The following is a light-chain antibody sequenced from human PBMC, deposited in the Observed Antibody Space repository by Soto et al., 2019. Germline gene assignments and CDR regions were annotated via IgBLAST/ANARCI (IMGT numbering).Light chain of an antibody. CDR1: SSDVGSYNH. CDR2: EVS. J-gene: IGLJ1*01. Sequence: QSVLTQPPSVSGSPGQSVAISCSGTSSDVGSYNHVSWYQQAPGTAPKVMIYEVSNRPSGVSDRFSGSKSGNTASLTIYGLQPEDEADYYCYSFTTSSTYVFGTGTKVTVL. V-gene: IGLV2-18*02. CDR3: YSFTTSSTYV.